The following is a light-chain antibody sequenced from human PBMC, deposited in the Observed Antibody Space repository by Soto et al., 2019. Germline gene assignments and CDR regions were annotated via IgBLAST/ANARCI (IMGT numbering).Light chain of an antibody. Sequence: DIQMTQSPSSLSASVGDRVTITCRASQSISSYLNWYQQKPGKAHKXLIYAASSLQSGVPSRFSGSGYGTAGTLTISSLQPEDGATYYGQQSYRTPLTFGGGTKVDIK. J-gene: IGKJ4*01. CDR1: QSISSY. CDR3: QQSYRTPLT. V-gene: IGKV1-39*01. CDR2: AAS.